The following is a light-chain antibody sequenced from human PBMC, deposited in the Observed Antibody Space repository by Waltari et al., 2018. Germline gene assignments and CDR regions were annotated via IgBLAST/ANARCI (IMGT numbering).Light chain of an antibody. Sequence: EIVMTQSPATLSVSPGERAPLSCRASQSVSSNLAWYQQKPGQAPRLLIYGASTRATGIPARFSGSGSGTEFTLTISSLQSEDFAVYYCQQYNNWPRTFGQGTKEEIK. V-gene: IGKV3-15*01. CDR1: QSVSSN. CDR2: GAS. J-gene: IGKJ1*01. CDR3: QQYNNWPRT.